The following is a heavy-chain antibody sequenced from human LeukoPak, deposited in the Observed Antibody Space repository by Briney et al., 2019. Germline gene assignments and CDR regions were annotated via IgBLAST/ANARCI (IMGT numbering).Heavy chain of an antibody. CDR3: ARAYYYGSNWFDP. V-gene: IGHV4-31*03. Sequence: SQTLSLTCTVSGGSISSGGYYWSWIRQHPGTGLEWIGYIYYSGSTYYNPSLKSRVTISVDTSKNQFSLKLSSVTAADTAVYYCARAYYYGSNWFDPWGQGTLVTVSS. CDR1: GGSISSGGYY. D-gene: IGHD3-10*01. J-gene: IGHJ5*02. CDR2: IYYSGST.